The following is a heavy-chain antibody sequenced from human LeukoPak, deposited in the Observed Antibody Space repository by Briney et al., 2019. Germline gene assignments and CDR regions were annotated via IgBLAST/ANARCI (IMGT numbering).Heavy chain of an antibody. CDR1: GFSFSSYE. CDR3: ARIARDYYYMDV. Sequence: GGSLRLSCAASGFSFSSYEMNWVRQAPGKGLEWVSYIISSSSTTYYEDSVKGRFTVSRDNAKNSLYLQMNSLRVEDTAVYYCARIARDYYYMDVWGKGTTVTVS. V-gene: IGHV3-48*03. CDR2: IISSSSTT. J-gene: IGHJ6*03.